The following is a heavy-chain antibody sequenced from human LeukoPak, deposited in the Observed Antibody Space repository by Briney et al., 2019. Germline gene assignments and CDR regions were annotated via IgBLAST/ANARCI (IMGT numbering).Heavy chain of an antibody. Sequence: PSETLSLTCAVYGGSFSGYYWSWIRQPPGKGLEWIGEINHSGSTNYNPSLKSRVTISVDTSKNQFSLKLSSVTAADTAVYYCARHHYDSSGYYFGHFDYWGQGTLVTVSS. V-gene: IGHV4-34*01. CDR2: INHSGST. CDR1: GGSFSGYY. CDR3: ARHHYDSSGYYFGHFDY. D-gene: IGHD3-22*01. J-gene: IGHJ4*02.